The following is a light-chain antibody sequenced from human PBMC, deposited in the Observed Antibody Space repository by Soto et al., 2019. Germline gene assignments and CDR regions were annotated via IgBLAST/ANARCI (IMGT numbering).Light chain of an antibody. Sequence: QSVLTQPASVSGSPGQSITISCTGTSSDVGGYNYVSWYQQHPGKAPKLMIYDVSNRPSGVSNRFSGSKSGNTASLTISGLQAEDEADYYCSSYTISSTLEGVFGTGTKV. V-gene: IGLV2-14*01. CDR1: SSDVGGYNY. CDR3: SSYTISSTLEGV. CDR2: DVS. J-gene: IGLJ1*01.